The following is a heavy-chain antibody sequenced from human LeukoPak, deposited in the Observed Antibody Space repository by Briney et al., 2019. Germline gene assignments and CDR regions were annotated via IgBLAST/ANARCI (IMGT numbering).Heavy chain of an antibody. Sequence: SGGSLRLSCAASGFTFSTYGIHWVRQAPCKGLEWVAVIWNDGSNKFYADSVKGRFTISRDNSKNTLYLQMNSLRAEDTAVYYCARASGPFDYWGQGTLVTVSS. CDR3: ARASGPFDY. CDR1: GFTFSTYG. V-gene: IGHV3-33*01. J-gene: IGHJ4*02. CDR2: IWNDGSNK.